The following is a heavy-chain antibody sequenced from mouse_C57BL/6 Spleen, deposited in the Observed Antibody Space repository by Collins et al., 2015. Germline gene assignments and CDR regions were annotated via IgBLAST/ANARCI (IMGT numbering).Heavy chain of an antibody. Sequence: QVQLQQPGAELVKPGVSVKLSCKASGYTFTGYWMHWVNQRPGQGLEWIGMIHPISGSTNYNEKFRSKATLTVDRSSSTVYMQLSSLTSEDSAVYYCAREIYYYGSSYSGNYFDYWGQGTTLTVSS. CDR2: IHPISGST. V-gene: IGHV1-64*01. J-gene: IGHJ2*01. CDR3: AREIYYYGSSYSGNYFDY. D-gene: IGHD1-1*01. CDR1: GYTFTGYW.